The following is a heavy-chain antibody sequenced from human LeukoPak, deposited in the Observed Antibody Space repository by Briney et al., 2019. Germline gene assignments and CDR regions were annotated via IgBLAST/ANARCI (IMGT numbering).Heavy chain of an antibody. J-gene: IGHJ4*02. CDR2: IDNRGSI. CDR3: ARDSHSGFE. Sequence: SETLSLPFAVSGGSFSFYFCHWIRPSPGKGLEWIGEIDNRGSIQYNPSLRSRVTISLDTSRNHFSLKLASVTAADTAVYFCARDSHSGFEWGQGTLVTVSS. V-gene: IGHV4-34*01. CDR1: GGSFSFYF. D-gene: IGHD3-10*01.